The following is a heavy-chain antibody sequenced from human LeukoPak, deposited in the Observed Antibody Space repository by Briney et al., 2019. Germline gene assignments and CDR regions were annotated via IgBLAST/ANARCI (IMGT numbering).Heavy chain of an antibody. V-gene: IGHV3-30*18. Sequence: GGSLRLSCAASGFTFSSYGMHWVRQAPGKGLEWVAVISYDGSNKYYADSVKGRFTISRDNSKNTLYLQMNSLRAEDTAVYYCAKLTVGATTPIDYWGQGTLVTVSS. CDR1: GFTFSSYG. D-gene: IGHD1-26*01. CDR2: ISYDGSNK. CDR3: AKLTVGATTPIDY. J-gene: IGHJ4*02.